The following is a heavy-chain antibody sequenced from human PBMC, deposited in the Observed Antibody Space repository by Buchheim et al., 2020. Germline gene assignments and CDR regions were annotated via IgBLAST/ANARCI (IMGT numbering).Heavy chain of an antibody. Sequence: EVQLVESGGVVVQPGGSLRLSCAASGFTFDDYAMHWVRQAPGKGLEWVSLISWYGGSTYYADSVKGRFTLSRDNSKNSLYLQMNSLRAEDTALYYCAKDSRPHCSGGSCYPIYYYYYGMDVWGQGTT. D-gene: IGHD2-15*01. J-gene: IGHJ6*02. CDR1: GFTFDDYA. V-gene: IGHV3-43D*03. CDR3: AKDSRPHCSGGSCYPIYYYYYGMDV. CDR2: ISWYGGST.